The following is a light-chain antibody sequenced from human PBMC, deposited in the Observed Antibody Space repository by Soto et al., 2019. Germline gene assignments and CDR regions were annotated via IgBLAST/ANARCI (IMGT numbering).Light chain of an antibody. Sequence: QSALTQPASVSGSPGQSITISCTGTSSDVGGSNYVSWYQQHPGKAPKLMIYDVSNRPSGVSNRFSGSTSGNTASLTISGLQAEDEADYYCSSYTSSSTLVVFGGGTKLTVL. CDR2: DVS. V-gene: IGLV2-14*01. CDR3: SSYTSSSTLVV. CDR1: SSDVGGSNY. J-gene: IGLJ2*01.